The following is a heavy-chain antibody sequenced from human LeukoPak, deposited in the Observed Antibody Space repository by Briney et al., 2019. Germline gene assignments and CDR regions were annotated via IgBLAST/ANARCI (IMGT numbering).Heavy chain of an antibody. J-gene: IGHJ4*02. CDR1: GFTFDSYS. Sequence: GGSLRLSCATSGFTFDSYSMNWVRQAPGKGLEWVSAISGSSIYIYDADSVKGRFTISRDNSKKTVYLQMSSLTIEDTAVYYCAKEPGEGGSAFDYWGQGTLVTVYS. CDR3: AKEPGEGGSAFDY. D-gene: IGHD3-16*01. V-gene: IGHV3-21*01. CDR2: ISGSSIYI.